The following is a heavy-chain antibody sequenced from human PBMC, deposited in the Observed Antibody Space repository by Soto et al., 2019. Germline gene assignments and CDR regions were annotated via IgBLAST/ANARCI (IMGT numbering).Heavy chain of an antibody. V-gene: IGHV3-15*07. Sequence: VQLVESGGGLVKPGGSLRLSCVASGFTFSNAWMNWVRQAPGKGLEWVGRIKSKIYGGTTDYAAPVKGRFTISRDDSKITLYLQMNSLKAEDTAVYYCTWKGADFDYWGQGTLATVSS. CDR3: TWKGADFDY. D-gene: IGHD1-26*01. J-gene: IGHJ4*02. CDR1: GFTFSNAW. CDR2: IKSKIYGGTT.